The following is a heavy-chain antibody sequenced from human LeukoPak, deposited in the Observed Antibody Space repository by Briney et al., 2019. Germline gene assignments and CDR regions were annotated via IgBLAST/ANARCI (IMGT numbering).Heavy chain of an antibody. D-gene: IGHD2-21*01. CDR2: ISSGGTFV. Sequence: KPGGSLRLSCTGSGFTFSSYTLHWVRQAPGKELEWVSSISSGGTFVFYADSVTGRFTISGDNAGKFLYLQMDSLRAEDTAVYYCATLGCAGENCPRAGRALGGYWGPGTLVTVSS. J-gene: IGHJ4*02. CDR1: GFTFSSYT. CDR3: ATLGCAGENCPRAGRALGGY. V-gene: IGHV3-21*04.